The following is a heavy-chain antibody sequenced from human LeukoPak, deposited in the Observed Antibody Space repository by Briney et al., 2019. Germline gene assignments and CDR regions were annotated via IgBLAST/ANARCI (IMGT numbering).Heavy chain of an antibody. J-gene: IGHJ4*02. CDR3: ARHSSSWYRGLPDY. V-gene: IGHV7-4-1*01. CDR2: INTNTGNP. CDR1: GYTFTSYA. D-gene: IGHD6-13*01. Sequence: GASVTVSCKASGYTFTSYAMNWVRQAPGQGLEWMGWINTNTGNPTYAQGFTGRFVFSLDTSVSTAYLQICSLKAEDTAVYYCARHSSSWYRGLPDYWGQGTLVTVSS.